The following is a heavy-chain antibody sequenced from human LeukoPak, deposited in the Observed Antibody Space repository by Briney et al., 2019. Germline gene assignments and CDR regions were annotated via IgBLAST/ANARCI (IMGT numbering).Heavy chain of an antibody. V-gene: IGHV1-46*01. D-gene: IGHD3-22*01. J-gene: IGHJ3*02. CDR2: INPSVGST. CDR3: ARGHFCDSSSGYHDTFDM. CDR1: GYTFTGYY. Sequence: ASVKVSCKASGYTFTGYYMHWVRQARGQGLEWMGMINPSVGSTSYAQKFLGRVTMTRDMSTTTVYMELSSPRYEDTAVYYCARGHFCDSSSGYHDTFDMWGQGTMVTVSS.